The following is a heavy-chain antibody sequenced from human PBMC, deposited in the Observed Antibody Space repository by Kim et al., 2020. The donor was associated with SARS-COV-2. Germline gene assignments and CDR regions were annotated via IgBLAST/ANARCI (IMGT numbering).Heavy chain of an antibody. J-gene: IGHJ5*01. CDR2: IRSKAHVETT. V-gene: IGHV3-49*03. D-gene: IGHD6-19*01. CDR3: ARGYSGWYGTFAAS. Sequence: GGSLRLSCIGSGFTFGDYAMTWFRQAPGKGLEWIGLIRSKAHVETTEIAASVKDRFTISRDDSKSITYLQMSNLRTEDTAVYYCARGYSGWYGTFAASWG. CDR1: GFTFGDYA.